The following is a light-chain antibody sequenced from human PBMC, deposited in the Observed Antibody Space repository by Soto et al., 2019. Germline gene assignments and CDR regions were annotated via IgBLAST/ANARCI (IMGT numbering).Light chain of an antibody. CDR2: DSS. V-gene: IGKV3-11*01. Sequence: EIVWTQSPGTRSFSPWERATVSCRASQNVGNYLAWYQQKPGQAPRLLIYDSSNRATGIPARFSGSGSGTDFTLTISSLEPEDFALYYCQQRADWPITFGPGTKVDIK. CDR1: QNVGNY. CDR3: QQRADWPIT. J-gene: IGKJ3*01.